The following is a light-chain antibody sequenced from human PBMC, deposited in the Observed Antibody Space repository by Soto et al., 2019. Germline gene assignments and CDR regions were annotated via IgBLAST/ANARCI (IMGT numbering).Light chain of an antibody. CDR2: DAS. CDR3: QQYESLPLT. V-gene: IGKV1-33*01. CDR1: QDINKN. J-gene: IGKJ5*01. Sequence: DIQMTQSPSSLSASVGDRVTITCQASQDINKNLIWYQQKPGKAPKLLIYDASDLETGVPSRFSGSGSGTGFTFTISSLQPEDFAPYYCQQYESLPLTFGQGTRLAIK.